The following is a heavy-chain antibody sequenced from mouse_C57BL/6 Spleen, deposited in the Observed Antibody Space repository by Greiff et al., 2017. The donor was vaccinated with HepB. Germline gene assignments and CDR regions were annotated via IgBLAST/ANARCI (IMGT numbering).Heavy chain of an antibody. Sequence: QVQLQQPGAELVMPGASVKLSCKASGYTFTSYWMHWVKQRPGQGLEWIGEIDPSDSYTNYNQKFKGKSTLTVDKSSSTAYMQLSSLTSEDSAVYYCARGGYGSSGFAYWGQGTLVTVSA. CDR1: GYTFTSYW. CDR3: ARGGYGSSGFAY. CDR2: IDPSDSYT. J-gene: IGHJ3*01. V-gene: IGHV1-69*01. D-gene: IGHD1-1*01.